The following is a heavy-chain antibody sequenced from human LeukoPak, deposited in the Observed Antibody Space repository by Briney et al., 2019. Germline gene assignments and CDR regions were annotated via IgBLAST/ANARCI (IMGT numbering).Heavy chain of an antibody. D-gene: IGHD3-22*01. CDR3: AKSSTMIVVVILDY. CDR1: GFTFSSYA. Sequence: GGSLRLSCAASGFTFSSYAMSWVRQAPGKGLEWVSAISGSGGSTYYADSVKGRFTISRDNSKNTLYLQMNSLRAEDTAVYYCAKSSTMIVVVILDYWGQGTLVTVSS. V-gene: IGHV3-23*01. CDR2: ISGSGGST. J-gene: IGHJ4*02.